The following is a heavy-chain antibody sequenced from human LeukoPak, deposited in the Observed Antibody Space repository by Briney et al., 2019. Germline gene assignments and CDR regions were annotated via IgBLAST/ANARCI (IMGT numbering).Heavy chain of an antibody. Sequence: SETLSLTGAVSGGSISSGGYSWSWIRQPPGKGLEWIGYIYHSGSTYYNPSLKSRVTISVDRSKNQFSLKLSSVTAADTAVYYCARARLGICDWGQGTLVTVSS. J-gene: IGHJ4*02. V-gene: IGHV4-30-2*01. CDR2: IYHSGST. CDR1: GGSISSGGYS. D-gene: IGHD6-13*01. CDR3: ARARLGICD.